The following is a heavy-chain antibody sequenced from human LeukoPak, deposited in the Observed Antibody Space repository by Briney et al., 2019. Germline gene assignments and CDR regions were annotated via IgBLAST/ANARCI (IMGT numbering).Heavy chain of an antibody. CDR1: GFIFNNYA. Sequence: GGSLRLSCAASGFIFNNYAMAWVRQAPGKGLEWVSSITGTSGKTYYAGSVKGRFTISRDNSKNTLFLHMDSLRADDTAVYYCAKDHVNAGYLDYWGQGTLVTVSS. D-gene: IGHD6-13*01. J-gene: IGHJ4*02. CDR3: AKDHVNAGYLDY. CDR2: ITGTSGKT. V-gene: IGHV3-23*01.